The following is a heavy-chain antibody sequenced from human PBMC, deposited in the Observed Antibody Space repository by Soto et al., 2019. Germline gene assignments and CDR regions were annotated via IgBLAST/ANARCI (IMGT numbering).Heavy chain of an antibody. V-gene: IGHV1-18*01. CDR3: ARHYDFWSGPRPFDY. D-gene: IGHD3-3*01. Sequence: GASVKVSCKASGYTFTSYGISWVRQAPGQGLEWMGWISAYNGNTNYAQKLQGRVTMATDTSTSTAYMELRSLGSDDTAVYYCARHYDFWSGPRPFDYWGQGTLVTVSS. CDR2: ISAYNGNT. CDR1: GYTFTSYG. J-gene: IGHJ4*02.